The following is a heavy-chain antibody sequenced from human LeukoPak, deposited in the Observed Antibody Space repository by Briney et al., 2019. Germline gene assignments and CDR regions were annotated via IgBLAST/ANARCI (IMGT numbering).Heavy chain of an antibody. Sequence: GGSLRLSCGASGFTFSRHGMHWVRQAPGKGLEWVAVIWYDGSKTYYADSVKGRFTISRDNSKNTLYLQMNSLSAEDTAVYYCVRLSTFKVGSTAYDAFDLWGQGKMVTVSS. D-gene: IGHD1-26*01. CDR2: IWYDGSKT. J-gene: IGHJ3*01. V-gene: IGHV3-33*01. CDR3: VRLSTFKVGSTAYDAFDL. CDR1: GFTFSRHG.